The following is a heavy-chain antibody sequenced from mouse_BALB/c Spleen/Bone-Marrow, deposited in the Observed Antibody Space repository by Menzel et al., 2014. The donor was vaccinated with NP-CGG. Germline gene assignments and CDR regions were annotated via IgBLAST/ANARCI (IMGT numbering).Heavy chain of an antibody. Sequence: AKLMESGPGLVAPSQSLSITCTVSGFSLTSYGVHWVRQPPGKGLEWRGVIWAGGSTNYNSALMSRLSISKYSSKSQVFLKMNSLQTYDTAMYYCARDENYYGNYGTMDYWGQGTSVTVSS. D-gene: IGHD2-1*01. CDR3: ARDENYYGNYGTMDY. V-gene: IGHV2-9*02. CDR2: IWAGGST. CDR1: GFSLTSYG. J-gene: IGHJ4*01.